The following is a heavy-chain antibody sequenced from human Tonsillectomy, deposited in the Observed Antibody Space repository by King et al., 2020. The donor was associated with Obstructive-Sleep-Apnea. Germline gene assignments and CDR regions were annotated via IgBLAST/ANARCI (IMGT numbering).Heavy chain of an antibody. CDR1: GYTFTSYY. V-gene: IGHV1-46*01. CDR3: AGDPIPSTMVRETDAFDI. J-gene: IGHJ3*02. Sequence: QLVQSGAEVKKPGASVKVPCKASGYTFTSYYMHWVRQAPGQGLEWMGIINPSGGSTSYAQKFQGRVTMTRDTSTSTAYMELSSLRSEDTAVYYCAGDPIPSTMVRETDAFDIWGQGTMVTVSS. CDR2: INPSGGST. D-gene: IGHD3-10*01.